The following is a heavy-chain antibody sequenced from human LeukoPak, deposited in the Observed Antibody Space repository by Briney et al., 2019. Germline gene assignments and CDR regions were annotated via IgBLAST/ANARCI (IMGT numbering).Heavy chain of an antibody. CDR2: IYYSGST. J-gene: IGHJ6*03. CDR1: GGSISSYY. CDR3: ARSFLDYMDV. Sequence: PSETLSLTCTVSGGSISSYYWSWIRQPPGKGLEWIGYIYYSGSTNYNPSLKSRVTISVDTSKNQFSLKLRSVTAADTAVYFCARSFLDYMDVWGKGTMVTVSS. V-gene: IGHV4-59*12.